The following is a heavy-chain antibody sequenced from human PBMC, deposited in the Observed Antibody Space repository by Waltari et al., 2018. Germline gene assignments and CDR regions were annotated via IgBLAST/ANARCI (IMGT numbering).Heavy chain of an antibody. V-gene: IGHV3-23*05. CDR1: RFTFSSYA. CDR2: ITSGTTT. CDR3: AKVVTNWFDP. Sequence: EVQLLESGGGLIQPGGSLKLSCGPSRFTFSSYAMTWVRQAPGKGLEWVSSITSGTTTYYADSVKGRFTISRDNSKNTLYLQMNSLRAEDTAVYYCAKVVTNWFDPWGQGALVNVSS. D-gene: IGHD2-21*02. J-gene: IGHJ5*02.